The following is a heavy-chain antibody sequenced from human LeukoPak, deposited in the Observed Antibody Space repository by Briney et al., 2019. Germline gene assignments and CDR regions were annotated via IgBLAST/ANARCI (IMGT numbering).Heavy chain of an antibody. J-gene: IGHJ4*02. V-gene: IGHV4-39*07. CDR3: ARVLATAAGH. CDR2: IYYSGST. Sequence: SETLSLTCTVSGGSISSSSYYWGWLRQPPGKGLEWIGSIYYSGSTYYNPSLKSRVTISVDTSKYQFSLKLSSVTAADTAGYFCARVLATAAGHWGQGTLVTVSS. CDR1: GGSISSSSYY. D-gene: IGHD4-17*01.